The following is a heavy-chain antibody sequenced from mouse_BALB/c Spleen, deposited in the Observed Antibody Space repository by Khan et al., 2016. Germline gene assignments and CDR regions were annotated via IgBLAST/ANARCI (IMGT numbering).Heavy chain of an antibody. D-gene: IGHD1-1*01. CDR2: IRSKSNNYAT. J-gene: IGHJ4*01. V-gene: IGHV10-1*02. CDR3: VRVDYYPYAMDC. Sequence: EVKLLEPGGGLVQPKGSLKLSCAASGFTFKTYAMNWVRQAPGKGLEWVARIRSKSNNYATYYADSVKDRFTISRDDSQSMLYLQMNNLKTEDTAMYYCVRVDYYPYAMDCWGQGTSVTVTS. CDR1: GFTFKTYA.